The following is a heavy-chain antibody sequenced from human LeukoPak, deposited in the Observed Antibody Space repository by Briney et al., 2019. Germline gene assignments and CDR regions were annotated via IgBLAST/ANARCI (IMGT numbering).Heavy chain of an antibody. J-gene: IGHJ4*02. CDR2: ISYDGSNK. V-gene: IGHV3-30*18. Sequence: GGSLRLSCAASGFTFSSYGMHWVRQAPGKGLEWVAVISYDGSNKYYADSVKGRFTISRDNSKNTLYLQMNSLRAEDTAVYYCAKGNVVAASPIDYWGQGTLVTVSS. CDR3: AKGNVVAASPIDY. CDR1: GFTFSSYG. D-gene: IGHD2-15*01.